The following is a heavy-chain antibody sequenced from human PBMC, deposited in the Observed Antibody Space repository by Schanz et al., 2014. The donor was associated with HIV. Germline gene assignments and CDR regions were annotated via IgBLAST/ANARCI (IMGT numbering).Heavy chain of an antibody. J-gene: IGHJ6*02. Sequence: EVQLVESGGGLEQPGGSLRLSCEASGFTLSSYSMNWVRQAPGKGLEWISYISGSSSTIYYAGSVKGRFTISRDISRNTIYLQMNGLRDEDTAVYYCRAWLLGDRMDVWGQGTTVTVSS. CDR2: ISGSSSTI. V-gene: IGHV3-48*02. CDR1: GFTLSSYS. CDR3: RAWLLGDRMDV. D-gene: IGHD3-22*01.